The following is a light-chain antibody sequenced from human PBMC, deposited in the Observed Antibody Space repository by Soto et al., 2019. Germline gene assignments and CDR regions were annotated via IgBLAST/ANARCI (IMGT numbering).Light chain of an antibody. CDR2: GAS. Sequence: EIVMTQSPGTLSLSPGERATLSCRASQSVSSSSYCAWYQQKPGQAPMILIYGASGRATGSRDRFSGSGSATQVTLTISRMEPDDVSVYYCCQYCSSPSYTFGQGTKLEIK. CDR3: CQYCSSPSYT. CDR1: QSVSSSSY. V-gene: IGKV3-20*01. J-gene: IGKJ2*01.